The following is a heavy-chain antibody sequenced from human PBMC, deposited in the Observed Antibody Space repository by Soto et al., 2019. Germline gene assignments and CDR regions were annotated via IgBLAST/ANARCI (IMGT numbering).Heavy chain of an antibody. Sequence: EVQLVESGGGLVQPGGSLRFSCAASGFTFSNYWMHWVRQAPGKGLVWVSRIKSDVSTTSYADSVKGRFTISRDNAKNTLYLQMNSLRAEDTAVYYCARGGWGAYYFDYWGQGTLVTGSS. CDR3: ARGGWGAYYFDY. D-gene: IGHD1-26*01. J-gene: IGHJ4*02. V-gene: IGHV3-74*01. CDR1: GFTFSNYW. CDR2: IKSDVSTT.